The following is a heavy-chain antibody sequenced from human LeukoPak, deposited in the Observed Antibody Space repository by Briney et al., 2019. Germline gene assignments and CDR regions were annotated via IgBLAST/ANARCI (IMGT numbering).Heavy chain of an antibody. V-gene: IGHV3-21*01. CDR3: ARVSQQQLVGYYFDY. D-gene: IGHD6-13*01. Sequence: PGGSLRLSCAASGFTFSSYSMNWVRQASGKGLEWVSSISSSSSYIYYADSVKGRFTISRDNAKNSLYLQMNSLRAEDTAVYYCARVSQQQLVGYYFDYWGQGTLVTVSS. J-gene: IGHJ4*02. CDR1: GFTFSSYS. CDR2: ISSSSSYI.